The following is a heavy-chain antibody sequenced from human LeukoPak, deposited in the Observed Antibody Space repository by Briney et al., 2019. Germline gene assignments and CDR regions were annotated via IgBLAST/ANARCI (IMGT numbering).Heavy chain of an antibody. Sequence: SETLSLTCAVYGGSFSGYYWSWIRQPPGKGLEWIGEINHSGSTNYNPSLKSRVTIPVDTSKNQFSLKLSSVTAADTAVYYCARVYIPTYYYDSSGYYYNDYWGQGTLVTVSS. D-gene: IGHD3-22*01. CDR3: ARVYIPTYYYDSSGYYYNDY. CDR1: GGSFSGYY. V-gene: IGHV4-34*01. J-gene: IGHJ4*02. CDR2: INHSGST.